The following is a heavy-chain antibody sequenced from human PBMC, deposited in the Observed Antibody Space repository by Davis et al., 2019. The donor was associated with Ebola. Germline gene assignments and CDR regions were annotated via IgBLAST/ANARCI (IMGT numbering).Heavy chain of an antibody. CDR2: MKEDGSKI. Sequence: GSLRLSCAASGFTVSGNYMSWVRQAPGKGLEWVANMKEDGSKINYVDSVKGRFTISRDNAKKSLYLDMSSVRVDDTAVYYCATDNWGPALWGQGTLVTVSS. V-gene: IGHV3-7*01. CDR3: ATDNWGPAL. CDR1: GFTVSGNY. J-gene: IGHJ4*02. D-gene: IGHD7-27*01.